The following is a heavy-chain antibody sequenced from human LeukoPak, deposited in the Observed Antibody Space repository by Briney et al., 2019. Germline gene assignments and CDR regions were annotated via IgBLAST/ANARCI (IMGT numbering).Heavy chain of an antibody. J-gene: IGHJ4*02. CDR1: GYTFTGYY. V-gene: IGHV1-2*02. CDR2: VNPNSGGT. Sequence: ASVKVSCKASGYTFTGYYMHWVRQAPGQRLEWMGWVNPNSGGTNYAQKFQGRVTMTRDTSITTAYMELSRLRSDDTAVYCCAREEGYCSSTTCSATFDYWGQGTLVTVSS. D-gene: IGHD2-2*01. CDR3: AREEGYCSSTTCSATFDY.